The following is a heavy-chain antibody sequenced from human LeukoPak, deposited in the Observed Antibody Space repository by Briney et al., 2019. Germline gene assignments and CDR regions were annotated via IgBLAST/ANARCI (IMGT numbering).Heavy chain of an antibody. CDR1: GFSLSTSGMC. D-gene: IGHD6-19*01. Sequence: SGPALVKPTQTLTLTCTFSGFSLSTSGMCVSWIRQPPGKALEWLARIDWDDDKYYSTSLKTRLTISKDTSKNQVVLTMTNMYPVDTATYYCARIPRVYSSGRYYFDYWGQGTLVTVSS. CDR3: ARIPRVYSSGRYYFDY. V-gene: IGHV2-70*11. CDR2: IDWDDDK. J-gene: IGHJ4*02.